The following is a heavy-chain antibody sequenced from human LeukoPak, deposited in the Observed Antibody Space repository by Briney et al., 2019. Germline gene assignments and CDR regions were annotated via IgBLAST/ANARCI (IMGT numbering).Heavy chain of an antibody. Sequence: PGGSLRLSCAASGFTFSNAWMSWIRQAPGKGLEWVSYIGSSGGHTNYADSVKGRFTISRDNAKNSLYLQMNSLRAEDTAVYYCASGITMVRGVINPSAGWGQGTLVTVSS. CDR2: IGSSGGHT. V-gene: IGHV3-11*06. CDR3: ASGITMVRGVINPSAG. CDR1: GFTFSNAW. J-gene: IGHJ4*02. D-gene: IGHD3-10*01.